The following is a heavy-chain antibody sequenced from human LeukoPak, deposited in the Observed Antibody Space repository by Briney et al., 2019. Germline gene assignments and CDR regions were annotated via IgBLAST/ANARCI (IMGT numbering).Heavy chain of an antibody. V-gene: IGHV1-46*01. CDR2: INPSGGST. D-gene: IGHD6-19*01. CDR3: ARDQGSSGWMVYFDY. CDR1: GYIFTSYY. J-gene: IGHJ4*02. Sequence: GASVKVSCKASGYIFTSYYMYWVRQAPGQGLEWMGIINPSGGSTSYAQEFQGRVTMTRDMSTSTVYMELSSLRSEDTAVYYCARDQGSSGWMVYFDYWGQGALVTVSS.